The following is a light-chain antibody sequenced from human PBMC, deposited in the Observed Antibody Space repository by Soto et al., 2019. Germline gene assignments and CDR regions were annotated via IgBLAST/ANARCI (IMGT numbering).Light chain of an antibody. J-gene: IGKJ1*01. Sequence: DIQMTQSPSSLSASVGDRVTITCRASQSISSYLNWYEQKPGKAPKLLIYAASSLQSGVPSRFSGSGSRTDFALTISCLQPEGVATYYCQQSYSTLLTFGQGTTLDIK. V-gene: IGKV1-39*01. CDR1: QSISSY. CDR3: QQSYSTLLT. CDR2: AAS.